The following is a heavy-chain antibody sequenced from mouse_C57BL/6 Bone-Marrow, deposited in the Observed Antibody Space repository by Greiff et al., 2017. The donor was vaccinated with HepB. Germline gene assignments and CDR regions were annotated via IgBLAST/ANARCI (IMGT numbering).Heavy chain of an antibody. CDR1: GYTFTSYW. CDR3: AREDTTVDSYWYFDV. CDR2: IYPSDSET. V-gene: IGHV1-61*01. J-gene: IGHJ1*03. Sequence: VQLQQPGAELVGPGSSVKLSCKASGYTFTSYWMDWVKQRPGQGLEWIGNIYPSDSETHYNQKFKDKATLTVDKSSSTAYMQLSSLTSEDSAVYYCAREDTTVDSYWYFDVWGTGTTVTVSS. D-gene: IGHD1-1*01.